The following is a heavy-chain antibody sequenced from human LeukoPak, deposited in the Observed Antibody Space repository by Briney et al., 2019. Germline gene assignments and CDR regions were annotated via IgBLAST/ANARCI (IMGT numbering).Heavy chain of an antibody. Sequence: GGSLRLSCAASGFTFSSYAMHWVRQAPGKGLEWVAVISYDGSNKYYADSVKGRFTISRDNSKNTLYLQMNSLRAEDTAVYYCAEETIRDYWGQGTLVTVSS. CDR3: AEETIRDY. D-gene: IGHD2-21*01. CDR2: ISYDGSNK. V-gene: IGHV3-30-3*02. CDR1: GFTFSSYA. J-gene: IGHJ4*02.